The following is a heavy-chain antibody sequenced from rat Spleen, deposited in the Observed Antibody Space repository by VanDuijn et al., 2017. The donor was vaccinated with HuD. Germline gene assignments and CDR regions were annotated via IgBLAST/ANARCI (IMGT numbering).Heavy chain of an antibody. Sequence: QVQLKEAVPGRVQPADTLSLPCTLSGCSLTSASVCWVRPPSGKGPGWHGSMWYVGNTAYNSALKTRLSISRDTSKNQVFLKMNSLQTDDTGTYYCTRDGGHNSGYFDYWGQGVMVTVSS. CDR2: MWYVGNT. V-gene: IGHV2-63*01. D-gene: IGHD4-3*01. CDR3: TRDGGHNSGYFDY. CDR1: GCSLTSAS. J-gene: IGHJ2*01.